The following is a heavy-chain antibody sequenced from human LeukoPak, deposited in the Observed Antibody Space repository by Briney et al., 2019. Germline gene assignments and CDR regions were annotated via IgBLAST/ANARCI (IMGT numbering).Heavy chain of an antibody. D-gene: IGHD3-9*01. J-gene: IGHJ3*02. CDR1: GGSISSYH. V-gene: IGHV4-59*01. Sequence: PSETLSLTCTVSGGSISSYHWSWIRQPPGKGLEWIGYIYYSGSTNYNPSLKSRVTISVDTSKNQFSLKLSSVTAADTAVYYCARVRVLRYFDWLPDAFDIWGQGTMVTVSS. CDR3: ARVRVLRYFDWLPDAFDI. CDR2: IYYSGST.